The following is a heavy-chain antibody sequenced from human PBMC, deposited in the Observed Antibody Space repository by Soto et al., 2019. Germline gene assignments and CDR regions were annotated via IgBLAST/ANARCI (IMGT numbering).Heavy chain of an antibody. Sequence: SEPLSLTCTVSGASISSYYWSWIRQPPGKGLEWIGYIYYSGSTNYNPSLKSRVTISVDTSNNQFSLKLRSVTAADTAVYYCARDSYNFDDCGQGMLVTVYS. CDR2: IYYSGST. D-gene: IGHD5-18*01. CDR3: ARDSYNFDD. V-gene: IGHV4-59*01. CDR1: GASISSYY. J-gene: IGHJ4*02.